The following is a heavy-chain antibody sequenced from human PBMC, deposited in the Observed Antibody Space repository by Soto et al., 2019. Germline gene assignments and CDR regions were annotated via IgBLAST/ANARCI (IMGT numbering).Heavy chain of an antibody. D-gene: IGHD5-12*01. J-gene: IGHJ4*02. CDR2: FYYDGRT. V-gene: IGHV4-39*02. Sequence: PAETLGLTWIVSGASFSCATYSWVRIRQPPGEGLEWIGRFYYDGRTYYNASLKSRVTISVDTSKNHFSLMLTSVTAADTAVYHCARRPHIVAAPTWGQGTLVTV. CDR3: ARRPHIVAAPT. CDR1: GASFSCATYS.